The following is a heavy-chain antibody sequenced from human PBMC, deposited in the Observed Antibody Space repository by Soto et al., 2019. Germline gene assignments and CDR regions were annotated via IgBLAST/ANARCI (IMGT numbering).Heavy chain of an antibody. D-gene: IGHD2-2*01. V-gene: IGHV4-34*01. CDR1: GGSFSGYF. Sequence: SETLSLTCAVYGGSFSGYFWTWVRQAPGKGLEWIGEINHSGRTNTNPSLKSRISTSVDTSKNQFSLRLSSVTAADTAFYYCARGPRCINTSCSDDFYHFGLDVWGQGTSVTVSS. CDR3: ARGPRCINTSCSDDFYHFGLDV. J-gene: IGHJ6*02. CDR2: INHSGRT.